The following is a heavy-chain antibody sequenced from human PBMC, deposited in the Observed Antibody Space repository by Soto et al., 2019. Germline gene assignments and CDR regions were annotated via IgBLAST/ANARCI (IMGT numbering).Heavy chain of an antibody. CDR3: AREAIIVSAATEYYCDY. CDR1: GFDVSNTA. Sequence: EVQLVESGGDLVQRGGSLRLSCAASGFDVSNTAMSWVRQAPWKGLECVSCIYSGGYTNYADSVKGRCLVSRDSPKNTRYLQMDSLRAEDTAVYYCAREAIIVSAATEYYCDYWGQGTLFTVSS. D-gene: IGHD3-22*01. J-gene: IGHJ4*02. CDR2: IYSGGYT. V-gene: IGHV3-66*01.